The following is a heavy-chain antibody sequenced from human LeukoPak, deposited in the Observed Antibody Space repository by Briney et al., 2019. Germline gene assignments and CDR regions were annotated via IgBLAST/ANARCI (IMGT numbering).Heavy chain of an antibody. D-gene: IGHD3-10*01. V-gene: IGHV3-23*01. J-gene: IGHJ6*03. Sequence: GGSLRLSCAASGLTFSSYAMSWVRQAPGKGLEWVSGLTGSGGNTYYADSVKGWFTISRDNSKNTLSLQMNSLRAEDAAVYYCVKFRGIQHYNYHMDVWGKGTTVTVSS. CDR2: LTGSGGNT. CDR1: GLTFSSYA. CDR3: VKFRGIQHYNYHMDV.